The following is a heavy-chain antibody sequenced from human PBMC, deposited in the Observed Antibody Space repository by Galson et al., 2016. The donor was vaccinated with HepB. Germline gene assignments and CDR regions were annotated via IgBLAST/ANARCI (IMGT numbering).Heavy chain of an antibody. V-gene: IGHV4-59*01. CDR2: IYYSGST. J-gene: IGHJ4*02. CDR1: GDSISSDY. CDR3: ARGDYDTRGYTMTFDY. D-gene: IGHD3-22*01. Sequence: ETLSLTCTVSGDSISSDYWSWIRQPPGKGLEWIGYIYYSGSTNYNPSLKSRVTISVGTSKNQFSLKLNSVTAADTAVYYCARGDYDTRGYTMTFDYWGQGTLVTVFS.